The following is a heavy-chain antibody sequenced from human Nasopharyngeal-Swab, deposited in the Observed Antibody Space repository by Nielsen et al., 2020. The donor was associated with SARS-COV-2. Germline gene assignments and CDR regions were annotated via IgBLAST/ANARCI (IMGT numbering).Heavy chain of an antibody. J-gene: IGHJ5*02. CDR1: GYTFTSYA. Sequence: ASVKVSCKASGYTFTSYAMNWVRQAPGQGLEWMGWINTNTGNPTYAQGFPGRFVFSLDTSVSTAYLQISSLKAEDTAVYYCARGRPTLSSGYYPEAWFDPWGQGTLVTVSS. CDR2: INTNTGNP. D-gene: IGHD3-22*01. V-gene: IGHV7-4-1*02. CDR3: ARGRPTLSSGYYPEAWFDP.